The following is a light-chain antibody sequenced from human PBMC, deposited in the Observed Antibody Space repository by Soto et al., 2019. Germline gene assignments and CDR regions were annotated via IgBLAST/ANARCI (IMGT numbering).Light chain of an antibody. CDR3: ISYTSDDVRYV. V-gene: IGLV2-14*01. Sequence: QSVLTQPASVSGTPGQSITISCTGSNSDVGIYAFVSWYQHHPGRAPKLIVSEVSHRPSGVSNRFSGSKSGNTASLTISGLQSEDEADYYCISYTSDDVRYVFGTGTQLTVL. CDR2: EVS. CDR1: NSDVGIYAF. J-gene: IGLJ1*01.